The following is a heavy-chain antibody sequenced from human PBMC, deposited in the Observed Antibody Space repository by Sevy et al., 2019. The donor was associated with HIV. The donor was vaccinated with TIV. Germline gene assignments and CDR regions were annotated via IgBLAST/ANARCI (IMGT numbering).Heavy chain of an antibody. CDR2: ISAYNGNT. V-gene: IGHV1-18*01. Sequence: ASVKVSCKASGYTFSSYGITWVRRAPGQGLEWMGWISAYNGNTNYAQKLQGRVTLTTDTSTNTAYMELRSLRSDDTAVYYCARARITVTTLNWFDPWGQGTLVTVSS. D-gene: IGHD4-17*01. J-gene: IGHJ5*02. CDR1: GYTFSSYG. CDR3: ARARITVTTLNWFDP.